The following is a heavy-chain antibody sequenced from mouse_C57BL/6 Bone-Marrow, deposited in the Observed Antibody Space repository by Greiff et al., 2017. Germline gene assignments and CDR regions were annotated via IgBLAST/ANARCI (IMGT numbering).Heavy chain of an antibody. CDR1: GYTFTSYW. D-gene: IGHD4-1*01. V-gene: IGHV1-64*01. CDR3: ARSATGRERYFDY. J-gene: IGHJ2*01. Sequence: VQLQQPGAELVKPGASVKLSCKASGYTFTSYWMHWVKQRPGQGLEWIGMIHPNSGSTNYNEKFKSKATLTVDKSSSTAYMQLSSLTSEDSAVYYCARSATGRERYFDYWGQGTTLTVSS. CDR2: IHPNSGST.